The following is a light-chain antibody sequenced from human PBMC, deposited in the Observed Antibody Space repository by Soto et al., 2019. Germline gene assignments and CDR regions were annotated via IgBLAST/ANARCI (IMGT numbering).Light chain of an antibody. J-gene: IGKJ4*01. V-gene: IGKV3-20*01. CDR1: QTISTMN. CDR2: GTS. CDR3: HQYGSLPLT. Sequence: EIVLTQSPGTLSLSPGERATLSCRASQTISTMNLAWYQQKPGQAPRLLIYGTSNRATGIPDRFRGSGSGKDFTLTISRLEPEDFVVYYCHQYGSLPLTFGGGAKVEIK.